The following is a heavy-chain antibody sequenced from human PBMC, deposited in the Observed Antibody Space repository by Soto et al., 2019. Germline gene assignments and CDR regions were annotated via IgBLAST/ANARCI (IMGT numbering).Heavy chain of an antibody. D-gene: IGHD2-15*01. Sequence: QVQLVQSGAEVKKPGSSVKVSCKASGGTFSSYTISWVRQAPGQGLEWMGRIIPILGIANYAQKFQGRVTITADKSTSTAYMELSSLRSEDTAVYYCARGPLGYCSGGSCYSGSYYYYYMDVWGKGTTVTVPS. CDR1: GGTFSSYT. V-gene: IGHV1-69*02. J-gene: IGHJ6*03. CDR3: ARGPLGYCSGGSCYSGSYYYYYMDV. CDR2: IIPILGIA.